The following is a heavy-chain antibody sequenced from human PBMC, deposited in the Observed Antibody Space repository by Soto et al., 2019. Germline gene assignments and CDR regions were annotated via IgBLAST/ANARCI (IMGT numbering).Heavy chain of an antibody. Sequence: PGGSLTLSCAASGFTFSSYGMHWVRQAPGKGLERVAVISYDGSNKYYADSVKGRFAISRDNSTNTLYLQMKSLRAEDTAVYYCAKGRQPLAGNLPYLRYWGQGTLVTVSS. J-gene: IGHJ4*02. CDR1: GFTFSSYG. CDR3: AKGRQPLAGNLPYLRY. CDR2: ISYDGSNK. V-gene: IGHV3-30*18. D-gene: IGHD6-13*01.